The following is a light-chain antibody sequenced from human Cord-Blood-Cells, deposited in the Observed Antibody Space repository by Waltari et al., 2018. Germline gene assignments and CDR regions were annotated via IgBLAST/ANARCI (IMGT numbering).Light chain of an antibody. J-gene: IGKJ1*01. CDR3: QQYYSTPRT. CDR2: WAS. V-gene: IGKV4-1*01. CDR1: QSVLYSSNNKNY. Sequence: DIVMTQSPDSLAVSLGERATINCKSSQSVLYSSNNKNYLAWYQQKPGQPPKLLIYWASTRESGFPDRFSGSGSGTDFTRTISSLQAEDVAVYYCQQYYSTPRTFGQGTKVEIK.